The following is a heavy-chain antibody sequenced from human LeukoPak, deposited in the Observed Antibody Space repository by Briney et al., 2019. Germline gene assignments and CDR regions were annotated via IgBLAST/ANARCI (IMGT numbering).Heavy chain of an antibody. J-gene: IGHJ5*02. V-gene: IGHV1-69*08. CDR2: ITPVINTA. CDR1: GGTFLSHT. D-gene: IGHD1-26*01. Sequence: SVKVSCKTSGGTFLSHTFSWVRQAPGQGLEWMGKITPVINTANYAQTFQGRVSIYADRYTATVYMDLSGLRPDDTAVYYCARVNLRGSNYNWFDPWGQGTLVTVAS. CDR3: ARVNLRGSNYNWFDP.